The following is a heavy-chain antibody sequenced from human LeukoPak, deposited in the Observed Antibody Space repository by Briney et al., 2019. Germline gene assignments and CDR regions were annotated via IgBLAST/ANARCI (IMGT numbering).Heavy chain of an antibody. D-gene: IGHD1-26*01. J-gene: IGHJ3*02. CDR2: IYTSGNT. Sequence: PSQTLSLTCTVSGGSISSGSYYWSWIRQPAGKGLEWIGRIYTSGNTNYNPSLKSRVTISVDTSKNQFSLKLSSVTAADTAVYYCAREPLVGAPPFDIWGQGTMVTVSS. CDR3: AREPLVGAPPFDI. CDR1: GGSISSGSYY. V-gene: IGHV4-61*02.